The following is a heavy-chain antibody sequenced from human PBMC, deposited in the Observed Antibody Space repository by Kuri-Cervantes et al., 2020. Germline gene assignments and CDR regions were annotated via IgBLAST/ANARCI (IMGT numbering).Heavy chain of an antibody. CDR2: IYYSGST. V-gene: IGHV4-59*13. D-gene: IGHD3-10*01. CDR1: GGSISSYY. CDR3: ARAGPGNTMVRGVITRPRYFDY. Sequence: SQTLSLTCAVYGGSISSYYWSWIRQPPGKGLEWIGYIYYSGSTNYNPSLKSRVTISVDTSKNQFSLKLSSVTAADTAVYYCARAGPGNTMVRGVITRPRYFDYWGQGTLVTVSS. J-gene: IGHJ4*02.